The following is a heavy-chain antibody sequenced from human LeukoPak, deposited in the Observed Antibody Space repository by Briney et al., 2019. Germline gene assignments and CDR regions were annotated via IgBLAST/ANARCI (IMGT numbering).Heavy chain of an antibody. CDR1: GFTFSSYA. D-gene: IGHD4-17*01. CDR3: AAAMTTVTSDY. J-gene: IGHJ4*02. Sequence: GGSLRLSCAASGFTFSSYAMHWVRQAPGKGLEWVAVISYDGSNKYYADSVKGRFTISRDNSKNTLYLQMNSLRAEDTVVYYCAAAMTTVTSDYWGQGTLVTASS. CDR2: ISYDGSNK. V-gene: IGHV3-30-3*01.